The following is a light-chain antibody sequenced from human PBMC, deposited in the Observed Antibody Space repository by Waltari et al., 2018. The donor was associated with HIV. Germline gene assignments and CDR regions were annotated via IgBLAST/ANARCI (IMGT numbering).Light chain of an antibody. J-gene: IGKJ2*01. V-gene: IGKV3-20*01. CDR3: QHYGTSTGYT. Sequence: EIVLTQSPGTLSLSPGERATLSCRDSESVSSSYLAWYQQKPGQAPRLLIYAASSRATVIPDRFSGSGSGTDFTLTISRLEPEDFAVYYCQHYGTSTGYTFGQGTKLEIK. CDR1: ESVSSSY. CDR2: AAS.